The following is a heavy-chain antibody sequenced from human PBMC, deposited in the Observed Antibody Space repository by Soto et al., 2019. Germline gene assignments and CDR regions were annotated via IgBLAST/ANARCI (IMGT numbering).Heavy chain of an antibody. D-gene: IGHD2-2*02. V-gene: IGHV1-69*13. Sequence: SVKVSCKASGGTFSSYAISWVRQVPGQGLEWMGGIIPIFGTANYAQKFQGRVTITADESTSTAYMELSSLRSEDTAVYYCVRDHGIVVVPAAIPQYYYYGMDVWGQGTTVTVSS. CDR3: VRDHGIVVVPAAIPQYYYYGMDV. CDR1: GGTFSSYA. CDR2: IIPIFGTA. J-gene: IGHJ6*02.